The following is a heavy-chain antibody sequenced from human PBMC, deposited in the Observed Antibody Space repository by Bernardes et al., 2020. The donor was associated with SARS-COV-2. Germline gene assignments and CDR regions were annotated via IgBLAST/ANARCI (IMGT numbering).Heavy chain of an antibody. J-gene: IGHJ4*02. Sequence: GGSLRLSCAASGFTFSDDAINWVRQASGKGLEWVGRIRSKANTYATAYAASVRGRFTISRDDSKNTAFLQMNSLKMQDTAVYYCSWLPDYWGQGTLVTVSS. CDR3: SWLPDY. V-gene: IGHV3-73*01. D-gene: IGHD3-9*01. CDR2: IRSKANTYAT. CDR1: GFTFSDDA.